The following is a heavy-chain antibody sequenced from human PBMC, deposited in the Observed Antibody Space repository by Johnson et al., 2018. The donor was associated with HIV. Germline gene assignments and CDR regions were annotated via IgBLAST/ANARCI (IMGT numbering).Heavy chain of an antibody. J-gene: IGHJ3*02. Sequence: VQLVESGGGVVRPGGSLRLSCAASGFTFDDYGMTWVRQAPGKGLEWVSGIDWNGGSSGYADSVKGRFSISRDNGKNSLYLQMNSLRAEDTALYYCARDRVVELGANSDAFDIWGQGTMVTVSS. CDR3: ARDRVVELGANSDAFDI. CDR2: IDWNGGSS. D-gene: IGHD2-15*01. CDR1: GFTFDDYG. V-gene: IGHV3-20*04.